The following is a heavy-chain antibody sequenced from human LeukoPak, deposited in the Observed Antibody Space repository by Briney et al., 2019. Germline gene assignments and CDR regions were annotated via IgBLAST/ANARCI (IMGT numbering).Heavy chain of an antibody. V-gene: IGHV4-30-4*01. CDR1: DDSISDYY. CDR3: AREIVSSYYYNGMDV. CDR2: ISYSGNT. D-gene: IGHD5/OR15-5a*01. Sequence: PSETLSLTCTVSDDSISDYYRGWIRQPPGKGLEWIGFISYSGNTYSTPSLESRLTISIDTAKNQFSLSLSSVTAADTAVYFCAREIVSSYYYNGMDVWGQGTTVTVSS. J-gene: IGHJ6*02.